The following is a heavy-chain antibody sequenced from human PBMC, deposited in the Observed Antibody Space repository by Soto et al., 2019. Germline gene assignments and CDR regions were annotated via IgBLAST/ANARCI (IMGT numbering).Heavy chain of an antibody. V-gene: IGHV1-69*13. D-gene: IGHD3-10*01. J-gene: IGHJ5*02. CDR3: ARDNEGFGELLGPNSFDP. CDR1: GGTFSSYA. CDR2: IIPIFGTA. Sequence: SVKVSCKASGGTFSSYAISWVRQAPGQGLEWMGGIIPIFGTANYAQKFQGRVTITADESTSTAYMELSSLRSEDTAVYYCARDNEGFGELLGPNSFDPWGQGTLGTVS.